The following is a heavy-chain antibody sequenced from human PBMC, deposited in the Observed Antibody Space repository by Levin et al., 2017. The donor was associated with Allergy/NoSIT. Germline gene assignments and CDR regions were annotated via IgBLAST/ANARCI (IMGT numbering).Heavy chain of an antibody. CDR2: ITSSSSTI. J-gene: IGHJ5*02. CDR3: TRRLEA. CDR1: GFTFSNYN. V-gene: IGHV3-48*02. Sequence: AGGSLRLSCAASGFTFSNYNMNWVRQAPGKGLEWISYITSSSSTIYYADSVKGRFTISRDNAKNSLYLQMNSLRNDDTAVYYCTRRLEAWGQGTLVTVSS.